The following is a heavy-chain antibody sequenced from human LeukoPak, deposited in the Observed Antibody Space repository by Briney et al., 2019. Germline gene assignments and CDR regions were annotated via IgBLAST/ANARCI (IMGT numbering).Heavy chain of an antibody. V-gene: IGHV3-30*03. D-gene: IGHD2-21*02. J-gene: IGHJ4*02. CDR2: ISYEGSTS. Sequence: GTSLRLSCAASGFTFSSYGMQWVRQAPGKGLEWVAVISYEGSTSYYADSVKGRFTIFRDNSKNTLYLQMNGLRAEDTAVYYCATTIVVVTAALDYWGQGTLVTVSS. CDR1: GFTFSSYG. CDR3: ATTIVVVTAALDY.